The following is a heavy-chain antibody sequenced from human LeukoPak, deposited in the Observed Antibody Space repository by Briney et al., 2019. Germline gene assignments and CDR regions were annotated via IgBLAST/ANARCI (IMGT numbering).Heavy chain of an antibody. CDR3: ARGHNFGRLHPFDY. CDR2: IWYDGSNK. J-gene: IGHJ4*02. D-gene: IGHD3-9*01. V-gene: IGHV3-33*01. CDR1: GFTFSSYG. Sequence: GGSLRLSCAAAGFTFSSYGMHWVRQAPGKGLEWVAVIWYDGSNKYYADSVKGRFTISRDNSKNTLYLQMNSLRAEDTAVYYCARGHNFGRLHPFDYWGQGTLVTVPS.